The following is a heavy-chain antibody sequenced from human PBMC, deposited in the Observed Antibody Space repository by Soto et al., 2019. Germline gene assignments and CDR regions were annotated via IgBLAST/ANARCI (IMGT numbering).Heavy chain of an antibody. CDR2: INHSGST. J-gene: IGHJ5*02. V-gene: IGHV4-34*01. Sequence: SETLSLTCAVYGGSFSGYYWSWIRQPPGKGLEWIGEINHSGSTNYNPSLKSRVTISVDTSKNQFSLKLSSVTAADTAVYYCASSGSGSYRPFDPWGQGTLVT. D-gene: IGHD3-10*01. CDR3: ASSGSGSYRPFDP. CDR1: GGSFSGYY.